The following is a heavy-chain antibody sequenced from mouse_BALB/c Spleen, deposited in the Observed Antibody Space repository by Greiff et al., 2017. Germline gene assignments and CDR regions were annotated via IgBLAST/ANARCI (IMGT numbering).Heavy chain of an antibody. CDR3: ARSGLRLLYAMDY. CDR2: INPSTGYT. CDR1: GYTFTSYW. V-gene: IGHV1-7*01. J-gene: IGHJ4*01. D-gene: IGHD1-2*01. Sequence: VQLKESGAELAKPGASVKMSCKASGYTFTSYWMHWVKQRPGQGLEWIGYINPSTGYTEYNQKFKDKATLTADKSSSTAYMQLSSLTSEDSAVYYCARSGLRLLYAMDYWGQGTSVTVSS.